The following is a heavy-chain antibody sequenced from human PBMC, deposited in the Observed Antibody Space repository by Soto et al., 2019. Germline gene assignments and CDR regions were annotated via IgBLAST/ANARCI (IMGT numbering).Heavy chain of an antibody. CDR1: GYTFTSYA. V-gene: IGHV1-3*05. D-gene: IGHD2-21*02. Sequence: QVQLVQSGAEEKKPGASVKVSCKASGYTFTSYAMHWVRQAPGQRLEWMGWINAGNGNTKYSQKFQGRVTITRDTSASTASMELSSLRSEGTAVYYCARCIVVVTALDYWGQGTLVTVSS. CDR2: INAGNGNT. J-gene: IGHJ4*02. CDR3: ARCIVVVTALDY.